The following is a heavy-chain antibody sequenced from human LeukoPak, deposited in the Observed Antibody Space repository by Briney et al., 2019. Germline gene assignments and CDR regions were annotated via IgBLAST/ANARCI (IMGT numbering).Heavy chain of an antibody. D-gene: IGHD1-1*01. J-gene: IGHJ4*02. CDR3: TRNRGTSD. Sequence: GGSVSLFCAACGFTIRTYWMTWLRQAPGKGLEWVANIGEDESETNYVDSVKGRFNIPRDNAKNSLYLQMNSLRAEDTAVYYCTRNRGTSDWGQGTRVTVSS. CDR2: IGEDESET. CDR1: GFTIRTYW. V-gene: IGHV3-7*01.